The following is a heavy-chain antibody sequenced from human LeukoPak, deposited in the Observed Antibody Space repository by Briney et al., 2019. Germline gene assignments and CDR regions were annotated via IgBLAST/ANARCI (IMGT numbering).Heavy chain of an antibody. J-gene: IGHJ4*02. CDR3: ASYYYGSGTSLGY. CDR1: GFTFSSYG. V-gene: IGHV3-7*01. CDR2: INQDASEK. D-gene: IGHD3-10*01. Sequence: GGSLRLSCAASGFTFSSYGMHWVRQAPGKGLEWVANINQDASEKYYVESAKGRFAISRDNAKNSLYLQMNSLRAEDTAVYYCASYYYGSGTSLGYWGQGTLVTVSS.